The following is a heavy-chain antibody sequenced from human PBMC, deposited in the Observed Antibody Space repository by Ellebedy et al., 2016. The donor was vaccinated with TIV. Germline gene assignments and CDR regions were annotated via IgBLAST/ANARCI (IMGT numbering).Heavy chain of an antibody. V-gene: IGHV3-74*03. J-gene: IGHJ6*02. Sequence: GESLKISCAASGFTFSGDGMHWVRQAPGMGMFWVSFIKNDGSATKYADSVKGRLTVSRDNAENTLYLQMNSLRAEDTAVYYCARGRDYGMDVWGQGTTVTVSS. CDR1: GFTFSGDG. CDR3: ARGRDYGMDV. CDR2: IKNDGSAT.